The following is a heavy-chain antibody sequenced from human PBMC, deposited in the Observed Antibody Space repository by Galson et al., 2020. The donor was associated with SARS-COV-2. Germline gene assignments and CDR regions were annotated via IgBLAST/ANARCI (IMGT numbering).Heavy chain of an antibody. CDR2: IWYDGTNK. V-gene: IGHV3-33*06. Sequence: QLGESLKISCAASGFTFSSYGMHWVRQAPGKGLEWVAVIWYDGTNKYYADSVKGRFTISRDNSKNTLYLQLNSLRADDTAVYYCAKEGAVGEPLDYYNYYGMDVWGQGTTVTVSS. J-gene: IGHJ6*02. CDR1: GFTFSSYG. CDR3: AKEGAVGEPLDYYNYYGMDV. D-gene: IGHD3-10*01.